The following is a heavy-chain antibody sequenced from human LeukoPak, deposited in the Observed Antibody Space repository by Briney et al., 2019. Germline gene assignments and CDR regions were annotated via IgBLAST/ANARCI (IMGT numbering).Heavy chain of an antibody. CDR3: AREGGYYLRSIDY. V-gene: IGHV3-48*03. CDR2: ISSTATTM. J-gene: IGHJ4*02. D-gene: IGHD1-26*01. Sequence: PGGSLRLSCAASGFTFSSYEMNWVRQAPGRGLEGVSYISSTATTMHYADSVMGRFTISRDNAKKSLYLQMNSLGAEDTAVYYCAREGGYYLRSIDYWGQGTLVTVSS. CDR1: GFTFSSYE.